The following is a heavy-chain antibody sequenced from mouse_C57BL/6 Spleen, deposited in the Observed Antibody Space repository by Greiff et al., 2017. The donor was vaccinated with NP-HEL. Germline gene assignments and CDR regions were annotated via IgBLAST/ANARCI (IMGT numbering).Heavy chain of an antibody. CDR3: ARGPNSVAGDYFDY. Sequence: QVQLQQSGAELVKPGASVKLSCKASGYTFTSYWMHWVKQRPGQGLEWIGMIHPNSGSTNYNEKFKSKATLTVDKSSSTAYMQLSSLTSEDSAVYYCARGPNSVAGDYFDYWGQGTTLTVSS. CDR2: IHPNSGST. D-gene: IGHD1-1*01. V-gene: IGHV1-64*01. J-gene: IGHJ2*01. CDR1: GYTFTSYW.